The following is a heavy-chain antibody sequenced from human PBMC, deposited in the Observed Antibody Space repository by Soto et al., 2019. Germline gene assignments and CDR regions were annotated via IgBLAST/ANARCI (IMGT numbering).Heavy chain of an antibody. CDR3: ARGGCP. CDR1: GGPISSGGYN. V-gene: IGHV4-31*03. CDR2: SYYIGRT. D-gene: IGHD3-22*01. Sequence: QVQLQASGPGMVKPSQTLSLTSTVSGGPISSGGYNWTWLRQHPGKGLEWIGYSYYIGRTYYNPSLESRVTISLYTAKNQCSLTLSSVTAADTAVYYCARGGCPLGQGTIFTVSS. J-gene: IGHJ5*02.